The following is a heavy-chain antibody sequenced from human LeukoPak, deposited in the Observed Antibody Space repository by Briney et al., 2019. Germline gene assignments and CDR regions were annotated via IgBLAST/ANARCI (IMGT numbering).Heavy chain of an antibody. CDR2: IYYSGST. D-gene: IGHD3-22*01. J-gene: IGHJ4*02. Sequence: SETLSLTCTVSGGSISSSSYYWDWIRQPPGKGLEWIGSIYYSGSTYYNPSLKSRVTISVDTSKNQFSLKLSSVTAADTAVYYCASGGRGYYYDSSGSLFDYWGQGTLVTVSS. CDR1: GGSISSSSYY. CDR3: ASGGRGYYYDSSGSLFDY. V-gene: IGHV4-39*07.